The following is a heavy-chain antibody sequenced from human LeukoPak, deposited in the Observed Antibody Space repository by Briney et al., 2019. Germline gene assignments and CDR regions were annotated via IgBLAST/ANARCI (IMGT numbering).Heavy chain of an antibody. J-gene: IGHJ4*02. CDR2: ISYDGSNK. V-gene: IGHV3-30*03. CDR3: VCWLSLDY. D-gene: IGHD5-12*01. CDR1: GFTFGDYS. Sequence: PGGSLRLSCLASGFTFGDYSMNWVRQPPGKGLEWVAVISYDGSNKYYADSVKGRFTISRDNSKNTLYLQMNSLRAEDTAVYYCVCWLSLDYWGQGTLVTVSS.